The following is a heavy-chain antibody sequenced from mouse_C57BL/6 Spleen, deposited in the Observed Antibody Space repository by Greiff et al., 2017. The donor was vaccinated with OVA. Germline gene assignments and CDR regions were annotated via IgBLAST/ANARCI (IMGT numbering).Heavy chain of an antibody. CDR2: ISSGGSYT. V-gene: IGHV5-6*01. D-gene: IGHD1-1*01. Sequence: EVQLQESGGDLVKPGGSLKLSCAASGFTFSSYGMSWVRQTPDKRLEWVATISSGGSYTYYPDSVKGRFTISRDNAKNTLYLQMSSLKSEDTAMYYCARRITTVGDYAMDYWGQGTSVTVSS. CDR1: GFTFSSYG. CDR3: ARRITTVGDYAMDY. J-gene: IGHJ4*01.